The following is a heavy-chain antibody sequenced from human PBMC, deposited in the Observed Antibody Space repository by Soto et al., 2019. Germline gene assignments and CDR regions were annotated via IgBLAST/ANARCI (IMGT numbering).Heavy chain of an antibody. D-gene: IGHD1-26*01. V-gene: IGHV1-69*13. Sequence: VASVKVSCKASGGTFSSYAISWVRQAPGQGLEWMGGIIPIFGTANYAQKFQGRVTITADESTSTAYMELSSLRSEDTAVYYCARPSRYSGSYYGMDVWGQGTTVTVSS. CDR2: IIPIFGTA. CDR3: ARPSRYSGSYYGMDV. CDR1: GGTFSSYA. J-gene: IGHJ6*02.